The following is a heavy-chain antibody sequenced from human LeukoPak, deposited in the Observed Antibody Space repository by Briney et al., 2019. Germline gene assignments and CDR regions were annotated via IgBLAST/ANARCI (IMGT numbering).Heavy chain of an antibody. CDR1: GYTFTGYY. CDR2: INPNSGGT. J-gene: IGHJ4*02. V-gene: IGHV1-2*06. CDR3: ARDPGDILTGYTFLD. D-gene: IGHD3-9*01. Sequence: ASVKVSCKASGYTFTGYYMHWVRQAPGQGLEWMGRINPNSGGTNYAQKFQGRVTMTRDTSISTAYMELSRLRSDDTAVYYCARDPGDILTGYTFLDWGQGTLVTVSS.